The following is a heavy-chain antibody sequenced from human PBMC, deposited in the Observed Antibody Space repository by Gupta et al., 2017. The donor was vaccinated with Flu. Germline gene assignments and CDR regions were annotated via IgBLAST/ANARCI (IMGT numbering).Heavy chain of an antibody. CDR3: VRDFDWAFQH. CDR2: IGSGGNT. CDR1: GFTVSDCH. V-gene: IGHV3-48*02. D-gene: IGHD3-9*01. J-gene: IGHJ1*01. Sequence: EVQLVESGGDLVQPGGSLRLSCAVSGFTVSDCHMNWVRQVPGRGLEWLSYIGSGGNTDYADSVRGRFTISRDNAKNSLYLQMNNLRDEDTAVYYCVRDFDWAFQHWGQGILVTVSS.